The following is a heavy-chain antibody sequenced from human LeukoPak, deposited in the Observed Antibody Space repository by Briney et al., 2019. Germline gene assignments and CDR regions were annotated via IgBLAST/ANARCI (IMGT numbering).Heavy chain of an antibody. CDR3: ARTRRTLRFLDY. CDR1: GGSFSGYY. J-gene: IGHJ4*02. V-gene: IGHV4-34*01. CDR2: INHSGST. Sequence: PSETLSLTCAVYGGSFSGYYWSWIRQPPGKGLEWIGEINHSGSTNYNPSLKSRVTISVDTSKNQFSLKLSSVTAADTAVYYCARTRRTLRFLDYWGQGTLVTVSS. D-gene: IGHD2-15*01.